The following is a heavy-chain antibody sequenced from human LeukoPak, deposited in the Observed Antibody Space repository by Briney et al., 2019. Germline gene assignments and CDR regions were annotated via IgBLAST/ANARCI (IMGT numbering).Heavy chain of an antibody. CDR1: GYTFTGYY. CDR3: ARGGSGSYFSWLDP. Sequence: ASVKVSCKASGYTFTGYYIHWVRQAPRQGLECMGWINPNSGGTNYAQKFQGRVTMTRDTSISTAYMELNRLRSDDTAVYYCARGGSGSYFSWLDPWGQGTLVTVSS. CDR2: INPNSGGT. D-gene: IGHD3-10*01. V-gene: IGHV1-2*02. J-gene: IGHJ5*02.